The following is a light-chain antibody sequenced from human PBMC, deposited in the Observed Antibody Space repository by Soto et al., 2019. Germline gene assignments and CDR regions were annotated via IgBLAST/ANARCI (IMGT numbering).Light chain of an antibody. J-gene: IGLJ2*01. Sequence: QTVVTQEPSLTVSPGGTVTLTCASSTGAVTRDSGTNWLQQKSGQVPRALIYDTSVKHSWTPERFSGSLLGGRAALTLSGAQPEDEAEYHCVLSYGGGVVFGGGTKLTVL. CDR3: VLSYGGGVV. CDR1: TGAVTRDSG. V-gene: IGLV7-43*01. CDR2: DTS.